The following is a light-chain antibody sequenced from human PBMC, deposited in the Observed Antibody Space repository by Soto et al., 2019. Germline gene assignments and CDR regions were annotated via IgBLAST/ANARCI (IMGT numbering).Light chain of an antibody. Sequence: ESVLTQSPGTLSFSPGERATLACRASRNVSSSYLAWYQQKPGQAPRLLIHDASNRATGVPVRFSGSGSETDFTLTISSLEPEDSAVYYCQQRYNWPGTFGQGTKVDI. CDR1: RNVSSSY. CDR3: QQRYNWPGT. J-gene: IGKJ1*01. V-gene: IGKV3D-20*02. CDR2: DAS.